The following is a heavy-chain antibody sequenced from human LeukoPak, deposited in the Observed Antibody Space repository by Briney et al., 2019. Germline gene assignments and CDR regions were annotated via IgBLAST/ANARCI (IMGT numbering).Heavy chain of an antibody. CDR3: ARCKWELPYYYYGMDV. D-gene: IGHD1-26*01. Sequence: GASVKVSCKASGGTFSSYAISWVRQAPGQGLEWMGRIIPILGIANYAQKFQGRVTITADKSTSTAYMELSSLRSEDTAVYYCARCKWELPYYYYGMDVWGQGTTVTVSS. CDR1: GGTFSSYA. CDR2: IIPILGIA. V-gene: IGHV1-69*04. J-gene: IGHJ6*02.